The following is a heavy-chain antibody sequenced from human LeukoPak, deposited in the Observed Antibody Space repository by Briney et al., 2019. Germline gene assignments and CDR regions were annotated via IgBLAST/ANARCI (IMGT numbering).Heavy chain of an antibody. Sequence: PSETLSLTCTVSGGSVSSSSSYWARIRQPPGRGLEWIGSVYYSGTTYYNTSLESRVTISEDTSRNRFSLMLSSVTAADTAVYYCVRQNSDYYYYYLDVWGEGTTVIVSS. CDR2: VYYSGTT. CDR3: VRQNSDYYYYYLDV. J-gene: IGHJ6*03. D-gene: IGHD1-7*01. V-gene: IGHV4-39*01. CDR1: GGSVSSSSSY.